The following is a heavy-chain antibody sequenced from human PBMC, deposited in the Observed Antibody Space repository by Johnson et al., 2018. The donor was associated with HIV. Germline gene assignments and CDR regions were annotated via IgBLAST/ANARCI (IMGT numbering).Heavy chain of an antibody. CDR1: RFTFSDYD. J-gene: IGHJ3*02. Sequence: QVQLVESGGGVVQPGRSLRLSCAASRFTFSDYDIHWVRQAPGNGLEWVAVISYDGSNKYYADSVKGRFTISRDNSKNTLYLQMNSLRGEDTAVYYCAKEAITMEVDIWGQGTKVTVSS. D-gene: IGHD1-14*01. V-gene: IGHV3-30*18. CDR3: AKEAITMEVDI. CDR2: ISYDGSNK.